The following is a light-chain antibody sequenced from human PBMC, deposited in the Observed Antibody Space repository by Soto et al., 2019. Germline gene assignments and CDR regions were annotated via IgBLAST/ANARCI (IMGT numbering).Light chain of an antibody. CDR2: DAS. V-gene: IGKV1-5*01. J-gene: IGKJ1*01. Sequence: DIQMTQSPSTLSASVGDRVTITCRASQSISSWLAWYQQKPGKAPKLLIYDASSLESGVPSRFSGSGSGTEFTHTISSLQPDDFATYYCQQYNSYSWTCGQGTKVEIK. CDR1: QSISSW. CDR3: QQYNSYSWT.